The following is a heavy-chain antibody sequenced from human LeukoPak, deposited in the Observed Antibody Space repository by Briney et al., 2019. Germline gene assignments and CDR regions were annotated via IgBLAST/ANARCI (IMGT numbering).Heavy chain of an antibody. Sequence: PSETLSLTCTVSGDSISSSSYYWGWIRQPPGKGLEWIGSIYYSGSTHYNPSLKSRVTMSVDTSKSQFSLKLTSVTAADTAVYFCARAGYSSTWYTGRYINYWGQGTPVTVSS. J-gene: IGHJ4*02. D-gene: IGHD6-13*01. CDR2: IYYSGST. V-gene: IGHV4-39*07. CDR1: GDSISSSSYY. CDR3: ARAGYSSTWYTGRYINY.